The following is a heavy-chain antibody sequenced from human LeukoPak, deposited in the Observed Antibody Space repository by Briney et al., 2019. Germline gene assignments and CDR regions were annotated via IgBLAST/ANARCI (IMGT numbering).Heavy chain of an antibody. Sequence: SVKVSCKASGGTFSSYAISWVRQAPGQGLEWMGGIIPIFGTANYAQKLQGRVTMTTDTSTSTAYMELRSLRSDDTAVYYCARGVACSGGSCYFSFWFDPWGQGTLVTVSS. CDR2: IIPIFGTA. CDR3: ARGVACSGGSCYFSFWFDP. D-gene: IGHD2-15*01. CDR1: GGTFSSYA. V-gene: IGHV1-69*05. J-gene: IGHJ5*02.